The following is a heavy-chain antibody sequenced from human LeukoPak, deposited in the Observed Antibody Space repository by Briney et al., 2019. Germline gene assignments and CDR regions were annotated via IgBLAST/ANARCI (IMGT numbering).Heavy chain of an antibody. CDR3: ARTATAYCGGDCLGPFDP. J-gene: IGHJ5*02. V-gene: IGHV3-21*01. Sequence: GGSLRLSCAASGFTFSNHWMHWVRQAPGKGLEWVSSISSSGIYIYYADSLKGRFTISRDNAKNSLYLQMNSLRAEDTAVYYCARTATAYCGGDCLGPFDPWGQGTLVTVSS. CDR1: GFTFSNHW. D-gene: IGHD2-21*02. CDR2: ISSSGIYI.